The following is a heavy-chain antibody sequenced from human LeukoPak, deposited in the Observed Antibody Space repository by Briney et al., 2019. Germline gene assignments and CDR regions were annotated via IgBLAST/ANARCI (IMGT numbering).Heavy chain of an antibody. CDR3: AKDISSSWYIGVENYFDY. CDR2: INWNGGSR. D-gene: IGHD6-13*01. Sequence: GGSLRLSCAASGFKFDDYGMSWVRQVPGKGLEWVSGINWNGGSRGYADSVKGRFTISRDNAKNSLYLQMNSLRAEDTALYYCAKDISSSWYIGVENYFDYWGQGTLVTVSS. V-gene: IGHV3-20*04. CDR1: GFKFDDYG. J-gene: IGHJ4*02.